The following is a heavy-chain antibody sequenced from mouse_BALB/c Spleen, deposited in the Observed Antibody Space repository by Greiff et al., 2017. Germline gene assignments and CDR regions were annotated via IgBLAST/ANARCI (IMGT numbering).Heavy chain of an antibody. J-gene: IGHJ3*01. V-gene: IGHV1-26*01. Sequence: VQLQQSGPELVKPGASVKISCKASGYAFTGYYMHWVKQSHVKSLEWIGRINPYNGATSYNQNFKDKASLTVDKSSSTAYMELHSLTSEDSAVYYCARGRFGGGWFAYWGQGTLVTVSA. CDR1: GYAFTGYY. CDR2: INPYNGAT. CDR3: ARGRFGGGWFAY.